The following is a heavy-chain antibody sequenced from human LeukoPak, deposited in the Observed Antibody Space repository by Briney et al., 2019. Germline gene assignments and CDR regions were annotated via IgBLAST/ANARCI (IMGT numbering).Heavy chain of an antibody. J-gene: IGHJ4*02. D-gene: IGHD3-3*01. CDR1: GFTFSSYA. Sequence: PGGSLRLSCAASGFTFSSYAMSWVRQAPGKGLEWVSAISGSGGSTYYADSVKGRFTISRDNSKNTLYLQMNSLRAEDTAVYYCARSGYDFWSGFDYWGQGTLVTVSS. V-gene: IGHV3-23*01. CDR2: ISGSGGST. CDR3: ARSGYDFWSGFDY.